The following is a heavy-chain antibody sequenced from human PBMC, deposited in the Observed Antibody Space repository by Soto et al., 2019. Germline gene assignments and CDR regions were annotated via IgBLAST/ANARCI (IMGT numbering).Heavy chain of an antibody. CDR3: ARYIPGVRYYGMDV. D-gene: IGHD2-2*01. CDR1: GFTFSSYG. J-gene: IGHJ6*02. CDR2: ISYDGSNK. V-gene: IGHV3-30*03. Sequence: GGSLRLSCAASGFTFSSYGMHWVRQAPGKGLEWVAVISYDGSNKYYADSVKGRFTISRDNSGNTLFLEMYSLRAEDTAVYYCARYIPGVRYYGMDVWGQGTTVTVS.